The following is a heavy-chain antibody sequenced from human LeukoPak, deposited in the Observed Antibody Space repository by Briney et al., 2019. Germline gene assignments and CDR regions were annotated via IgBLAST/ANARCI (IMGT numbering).Heavy chain of an antibody. Sequence: GGSLRLSCAASGFTFSSYAMSWVRQAPGKGLEWVSAISGSGGSTYYADSVKGRFTISRDNSKNTLYLQMNSLRAEDTAVYYCAKGVTIFGVVINPGAFDIWGQGTMVTVSS. CDR3: AKGVTIFGVVINPGAFDI. J-gene: IGHJ3*02. D-gene: IGHD3-3*01. V-gene: IGHV3-23*01. CDR1: GFTFSSYA. CDR2: ISGSGGST.